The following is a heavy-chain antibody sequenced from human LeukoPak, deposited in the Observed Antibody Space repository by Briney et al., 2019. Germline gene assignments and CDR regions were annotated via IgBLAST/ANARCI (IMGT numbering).Heavy chain of an antibody. Sequence: GGSLRLSCVASGFTFSNYDMSWVRQTPGRGLEWVSSISGSGGSTYYADSVKGRFTSSRDNSRDTMYLQMSSLRAEDTAVYYCGKDHSHRGVTDVDYWGQGTLVTVSS. CDR3: GKDHSHRGVTDVDY. D-gene: IGHD2-21*02. CDR2: ISGSGGST. V-gene: IGHV3-23*01. J-gene: IGHJ4*02. CDR1: GFTFSNYD.